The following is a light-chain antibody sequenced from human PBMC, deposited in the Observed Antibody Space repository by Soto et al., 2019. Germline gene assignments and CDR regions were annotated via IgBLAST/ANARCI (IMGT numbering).Light chain of an antibody. CDR3: QTWGTGIHWV. Sequence: QLVLTQSPSASASLGASVKLTCTLSSGRSSYAIAWHQQQPEKGPRYLVKLNSDGSHSKEDGIPDRFSGSSSGAERYLTISSLQSEDEADYYCQTWGTGIHWVFGGGTKLTVL. J-gene: IGLJ3*02. V-gene: IGLV4-69*01. CDR2: LNSDGSH. CDR1: SGRSSYA.